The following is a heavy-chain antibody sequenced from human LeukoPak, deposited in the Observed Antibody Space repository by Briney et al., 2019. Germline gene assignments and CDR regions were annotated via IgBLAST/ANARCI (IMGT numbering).Heavy chain of an antibody. J-gene: IGHJ6*02. CDR2: ISGSGGST. Sequence: GGSLRLSCAASGFTFSSYAMSWVRQAPGKELEWVSAISGSGGSTYYADSVKGRFTISRDNAKNTLYLQMNTLRAEDTAVYYCARDNFFGMHVWGQGTTVTVSS. CDR3: ARDNFFGMHV. CDR1: GFTFSSYA. V-gene: IGHV3-23*01.